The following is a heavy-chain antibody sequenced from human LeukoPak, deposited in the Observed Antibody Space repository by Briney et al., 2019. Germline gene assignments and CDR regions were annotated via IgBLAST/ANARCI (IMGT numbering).Heavy chain of an antibody. V-gene: IGHV7-4-1*02. CDR1: GYTFTSYA. Sequence: GASVKVSCKASGYTFTSYAMNWVRQAPGQGLEWMGWINTNAGNPTYAQGFTGRFVFSLDTSVSTAYLQISSLKAEDTAVYYCARDGRITIFGVVLYYYYGMDVWGQGTTVNGSS. CDR3: ARDGRITIFGVVLYYYYGMDV. D-gene: IGHD3-3*01. CDR2: INTNAGNP. J-gene: IGHJ6*02.